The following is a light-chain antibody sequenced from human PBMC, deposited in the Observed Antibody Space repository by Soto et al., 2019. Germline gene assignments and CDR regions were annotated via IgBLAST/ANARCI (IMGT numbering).Light chain of an antibody. Sequence: VLTQSPATLSASPGDRATIPCRASQGVSILLAWYQQKPGKAPRLLIHDATTRASGIPERLSGTGSGTELTLTISSLQSEDFAVYYCQXYNNWSRTCGQGTKVDIK. CDR1: QGVSIL. J-gene: IGKJ1*01. CDR2: DAT. CDR3: QXYNNWSRT. V-gene: IGKV3-15*01.